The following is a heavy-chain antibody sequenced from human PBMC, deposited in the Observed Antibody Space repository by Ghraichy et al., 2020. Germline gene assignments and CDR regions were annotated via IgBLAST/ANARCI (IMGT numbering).Heavy chain of an antibody. V-gene: IGHV3-30*03. CDR2: ISYDATSEYYDGTKT. J-gene: IGHJ6*02. Sequence: GSLRLSCATSGFTFSNYAMHWVRQAPGKGLEWVAVISYDATSEYYDGTKTYYADSVKGRFTISRDNSKKTLYLQMNSLRAEDAAVYYCFRGAYCSTSSCPVPPYGMDVSPPRPTAPVSS. D-gene: IGHD2-2*01. CDR3: FRGAYCSTSSCPVPPYGMDV. CDR1: GFTFSNYA.